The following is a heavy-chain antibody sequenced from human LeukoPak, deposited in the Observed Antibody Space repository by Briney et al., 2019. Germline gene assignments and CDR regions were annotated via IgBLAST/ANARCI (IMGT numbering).Heavy chain of an antibody. D-gene: IGHD3-9*01. CDR1: GPSFSGYS. CDR3: ARIESYHILYRPY. J-gene: IGHJ4*02. CDR2: ITDSGGT. V-gene: IGHV4-34*01. Sequence: SETLSLTCAVYGPSFSGYSWSWIRQSPGKGLKWIGEITDSGGTNYNPSFKSRLTISADTSKNQFSLKLASVTAADTAVYYCARIESYHILYRPYWGQGTLVTVSS.